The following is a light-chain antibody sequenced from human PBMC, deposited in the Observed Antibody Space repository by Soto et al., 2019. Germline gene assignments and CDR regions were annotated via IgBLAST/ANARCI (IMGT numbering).Light chain of an antibody. CDR2: DAF. CDR3: QQYNDWPPT. V-gene: IGKV3-15*01. CDR1: QSVSSN. Sequence: EILMTQSPVTLSVSPGERATLSCRASQSVSSNLAWYQQKPGQAPSLLIYDAFTRATGIPARFSGTGSGTEFTLTISSLQSEDFALYYCQQYNDWPPTFGQGTKVDIK. J-gene: IGKJ1*01.